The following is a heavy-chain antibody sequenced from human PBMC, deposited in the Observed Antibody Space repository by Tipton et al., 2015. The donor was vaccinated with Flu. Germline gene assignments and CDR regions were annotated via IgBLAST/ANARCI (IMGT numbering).Heavy chain of an antibody. CDR2: ISGSGGST. J-gene: IGHJ4*02. Sequence: SLRLSCAASGFTFSSYAMSWVRQAPGKGLEWVSAISGSGGSTYYADSVKGRFTISRDNSKNTLYLQMNSLRAEDTAVYYCANLNPPSMVRGLFDYWGQGTLVTVSS. D-gene: IGHD3-10*01. CDR3: ANLNPPSMVRGLFDY. CDR1: GFTFSSYA. V-gene: IGHV3-23*01.